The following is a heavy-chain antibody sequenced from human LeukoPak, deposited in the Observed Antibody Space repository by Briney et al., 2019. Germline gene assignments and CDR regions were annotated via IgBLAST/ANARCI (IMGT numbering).Heavy chain of an antibody. J-gene: IGHJ3*02. CDR2: VYTSGVT. CDR1: GGSINSGTYY. Sequence: SQTLSLTCTVSGGSINSGTYYWTWIRRPAGKGLEWIGRVYTSGVTAYNPSLKSRVTISLDTSKNQFSLKLSSVTAADTAVYYCAIPRGGYSPNAFDIWGQGTMVTVSS. CDR3: AIPRGGYSPNAFDI. D-gene: IGHD2-15*01. V-gene: IGHV4-61*02.